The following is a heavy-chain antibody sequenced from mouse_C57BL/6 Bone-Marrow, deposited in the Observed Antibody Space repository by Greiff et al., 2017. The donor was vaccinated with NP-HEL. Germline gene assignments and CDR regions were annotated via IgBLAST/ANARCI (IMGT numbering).Heavy chain of an antibody. CDR1: GYAFSSSW. CDR2: IYPGDGDT. Sequence: VQLQQSGPELVKPGASVKISCKASGYAFSSSWMNWVKQRPGKGLEWIGRIYPGDGDTNYNGKFKGKATLTADKSSSTAYMQLSSLTSEDSAVYFCARLRLRKLLLRFAFDDWGQGTTLTVSS. CDR3: ARLRLRKLLLRFAFDD. J-gene: IGHJ2*01. V-gene: IGHV1-82*01. D-gene: IGHD1-1*01.